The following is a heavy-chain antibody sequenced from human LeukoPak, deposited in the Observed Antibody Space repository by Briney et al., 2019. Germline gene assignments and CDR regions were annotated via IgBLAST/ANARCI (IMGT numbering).Heavy chain of an antibody. V-gene: IGHV3-30*02. Sequence: PGGSLRLSCAASGFTFSNLDMHWVRQPPGKGLEWVSFIRFDGTNKKYGDYVKGRFTTSRDNSKNTLYLELNSLRHEDTAVYYCAHGRRPGSWYGFDYWGQGTLVTVSS. CDR1: GFTFSNLD. J-gene: IGHJ4*02. D-gene: IGHD2-15*01. CDR2: IRFDGTNK. CDR3: AHGRRPGSWYGFDY.